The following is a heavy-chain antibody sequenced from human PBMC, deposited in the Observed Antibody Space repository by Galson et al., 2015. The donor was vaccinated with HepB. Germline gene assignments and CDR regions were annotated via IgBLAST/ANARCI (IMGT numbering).Heavy chain of an antibody. J-gene: IGHJ6*02. V-gene: IGHV3-33*08. CDR1: GFTFSSYG. CDR2: IWYDGSNK. Sequence: SLRLSCAASGFTFSSYGMHWVRQAPGKGLEWVAVIWYDGSNKYYADSVKGRFTISRDNSKNTLYLQMNSLRAEDTAVYYCARADSRVRYFDVYYYYYGMDVWGQGTTVTVSS. D-gene: IGHD3-9*01. CDR3: ARADSRVRYFDVYYYYYGMDV.